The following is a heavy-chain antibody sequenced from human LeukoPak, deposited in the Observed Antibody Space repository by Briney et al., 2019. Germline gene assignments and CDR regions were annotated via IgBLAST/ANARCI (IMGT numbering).Heavy chain of an antibody. CDR2: TYYRSKWYY. CDR3: SLARSEYHYGMDV. CDR1: GDSVSSISVA. J-gene: IGHJ6*02. V-gene: IGHV6-1*01. Sequence: SQTLSLTCALSGDSVSSISVAWNWIRQSPSRGPEWLGRTYYRSKWYYEYAVSVKSRINISPDTSKNQFSLQLTSVTPEDTAVYYCSLARSEYHYGMDVWGQGTTVTVSS.